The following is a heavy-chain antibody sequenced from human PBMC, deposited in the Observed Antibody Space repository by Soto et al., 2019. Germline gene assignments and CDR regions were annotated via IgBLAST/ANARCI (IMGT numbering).Heavy chain of an antibody. CDR1: GDSLSRFY. V-gene: IGHV4-59*01. J-gene: IGHJ5*02. CDR2: IYSTGST. Sequence: PSETLSLTCTVSGDSLSRFYWSWIRQPPGKVLEWIGYIYSTGSTNYNPSLQSRVTISIATSKNQFSLKLSSVTAADTAVYYCARDTLAGFDPWGQGTLVTVSS. CDR3: ARDTLAGFDP.